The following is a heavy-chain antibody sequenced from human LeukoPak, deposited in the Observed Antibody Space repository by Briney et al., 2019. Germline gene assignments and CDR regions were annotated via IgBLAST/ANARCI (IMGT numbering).Heavy chain of an antibody. Sequence: PSETLSLTCSVSGGSITYSHYYWGWVRQPPGKGLEWIGYIYYSGSTNYNPSLKSRVTISVDTSKNQFSLKLSSVTAADTAVYYCARDAGNYDFWSGYFVGYYGMDVWGQGTTVTVSS. CDR3: ARDAGNYDFWSGYFVGYYGMDV. J-gene: IGHJ6*02. CDR1: GGSITYSHYY. V-gene: IGHV4-61*01. CDR2: IYYSGST. D-gene: IGHD3-3*01.